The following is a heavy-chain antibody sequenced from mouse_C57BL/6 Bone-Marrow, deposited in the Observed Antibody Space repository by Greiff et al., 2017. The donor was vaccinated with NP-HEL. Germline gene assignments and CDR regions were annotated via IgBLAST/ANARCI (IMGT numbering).Heavy chain of an antibody. D-gene: IGHD1-1*01. Sequence: EVQLQQSGPELVKPGASVKISCKASGYTFTDYYMNWVKQSHGKSLEWIGDINPNNGGTSYNQKFKGKATLTVDKSSSTAYMELRSLTSEDSAVYYCARVGYGSSYSYWGQGTTLTVSS. CDR3: ARVGYGSSYSY. CDR1: GYTFTDYY. V-gene: IGHV1-26*01. J-gene: IGHJ2*01. CDR2: INPNNGGT.